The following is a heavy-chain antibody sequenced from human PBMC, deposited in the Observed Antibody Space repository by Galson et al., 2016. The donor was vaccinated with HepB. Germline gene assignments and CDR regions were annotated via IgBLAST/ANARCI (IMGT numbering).Heavy chain of an antibody. CDR2: VYQSGIP. J-gene: IGHJ2*01. D-gene: IGHD5-12*01. CDR3: AGFSGHDVFDS. Sequence: TLSLTCDVANGSVSSGGYSWSWIRQPPGKGLEWVGYVYQSGIPYYNPSLKSRLTISLDRSNNHFSLSLTSVTAADTAVYFCAGFSGHDVFDSWGRGTPVIVSS. V-gene: IGHV4-30-2*01. CDR1: NGSVSSGGYS.